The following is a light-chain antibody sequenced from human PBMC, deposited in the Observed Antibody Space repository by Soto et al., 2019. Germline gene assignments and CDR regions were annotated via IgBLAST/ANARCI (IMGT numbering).Light chain of an antibody. J-gene: IGKJ1*01. CDR2: DAS. V-gene: IGKV1-5*01. CDR3: QQYDSYPWT. CDR1: QSLSRW. Sequence: DIQMTQSPSTLSASVGDRVTITCRASQSLSRWLAWYQQKPGKAPKLLIYDASSLESGVPSRFSGSASGTEFTLSITPLQPDDCASYYCQQYDSYPWTFGQGTKVDIK.